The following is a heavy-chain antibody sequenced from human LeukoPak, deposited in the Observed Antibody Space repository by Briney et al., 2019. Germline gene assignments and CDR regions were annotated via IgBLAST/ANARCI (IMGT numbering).Heavy chain of an antibody. CDR3: ARDSGYSSSLFDP. J-gene: IGHJ5*02. Sequence: GGSLRLSCAASGFTFSSYSMNWVRQAPGKGLEWVSSISSSSSYIYYADSVKGRFTISRDNAKNSLYLQMNSLRAEDTAVYYCARDSGYSSSLFDPWGQGTLVTVSS. V-gene: IGHV3-21*01. D-gene: IGHD6-13*01. CDR1: GFTFSSYS. CDR2: ISSSSSYI.